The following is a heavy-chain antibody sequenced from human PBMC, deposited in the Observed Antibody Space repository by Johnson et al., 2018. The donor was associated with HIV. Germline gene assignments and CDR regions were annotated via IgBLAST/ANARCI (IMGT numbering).Heavy chain of an antibody. V-gene: IGHV3-48*04. J-gene: IGHJ3*02. CDR1: GFTFSSYW. CDR3: ARDFGLEWELDGAFNI. Sequence: VQLVESGGGLVQPGGSLRLSCAASGFTFSSYWMHWVRQAPGKGLEWVSYISSSGSTIYYADSVEGRFTISRDNAKNSLYLQMNSLRAEDTALYYCARDFGLEWELDGAFNIWGQGTMVSVSS. D-gene: IGHD1-26*01. CDR2: ISSSGSTI.